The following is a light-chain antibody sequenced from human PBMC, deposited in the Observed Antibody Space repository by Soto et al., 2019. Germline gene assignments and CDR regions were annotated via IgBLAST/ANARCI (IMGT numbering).Light chain of an antibody. V-gene: IGKV1-5*03. CDR2: KAS. J-gene: IGKJ1*01. CDR1: QTISSW. CDR3: QHYNSYSEA. Sequence: DIQMTQSPSTLSASIGDRVTITCRASQTISSWLAWYQQKPGKAPKLLIYKASTLNSGVPSRFSGSGSGTEFTLTISSLQPDDFAIYYCQHYNSYSEAFGQGTKVDIK.